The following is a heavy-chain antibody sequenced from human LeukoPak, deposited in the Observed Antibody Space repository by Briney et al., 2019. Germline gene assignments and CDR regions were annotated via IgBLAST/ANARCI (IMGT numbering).Heavy chain of an antibody. Sequence: ASVKVSCKASGYTFTGYYMHWVRQAPGQGLEWMGWINPNSGGTNYAQKFQGRVTMTRDTSISTAYMELSRLRSDDTAVYYCARTIAYYYDSSGHDAFDIWGQGTMVTVSS. CDR3: ARTIAYYYDSSGHDAFDI. V-gene: IGHV1-2*02. CDR2: INPNSGGT. D-gene: IGHD3-22*01. J-gene: IGHJ3*02. CDR1: GYTFTGYY.